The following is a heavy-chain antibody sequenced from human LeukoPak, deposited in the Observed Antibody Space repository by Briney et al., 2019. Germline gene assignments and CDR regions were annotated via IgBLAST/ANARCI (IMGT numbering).Heavy chain of an antibody. CDR2: VDHSGNT. Sequence: PSETLSLTCAVYVVSFRGYYWRGIRQPPGRGLEGIGEVDHSGNTNYNPSVKTRVTISLDTSKTQFSLKLTSVTAADTAVYYCARDSPGYSSGWYDPFGQGTLVTVTS. D-gene: IGHD6-19*01. CDR3: ARDSPGYSSGWYDP. V-gene: IGHV4-34*01. J-gene: IGHJ5*02. CDR1: VVSFRGYY.